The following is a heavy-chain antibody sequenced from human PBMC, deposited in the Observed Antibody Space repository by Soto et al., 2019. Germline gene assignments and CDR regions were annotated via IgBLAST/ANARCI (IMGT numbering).Heavy chain of an antibody. D-gene: IGHD2-8*01. V-gene: IGHV3-23*01. Sequence: EVQLLEAGGGLAQPGVSLRLSCAASGFTFRNNVLSWVRQAPGKGLDWVSGITGSGRDTYYADSVKGRFTISRDNSKNMVFLQMSSLRAEDTALYYCAKNGLDNSPSAIDSWGPGTLVTVSS. CDR3: AKNGLDNSPSAIDS. J-gene: IGHJ4*02. CDR1: GFTFRNNV. CDR2: ITGSGRDT.